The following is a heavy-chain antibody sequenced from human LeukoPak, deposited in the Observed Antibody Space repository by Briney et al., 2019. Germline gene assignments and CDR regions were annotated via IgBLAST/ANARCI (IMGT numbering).Heavy chain of an antibody. Sequence: GRSLRLSCAASGFTFSSYAMHWVRQAPGKGLEWVAVISYDGSNKYYADSVKGRFTISRDNSKNTLYLQMNSLRAEDTAVYYCARSPPNYYGSGSYYSHFDYWGRGPLVTVSS. CDR1: GFTFSSYA. CDR3: ARSPPNYYGSGSYYSHFDY. D-gene: IGHD3-10*01. V-gene: IGHV3-30-3*01. J-gene: IGHJ4*02. CDR2: ISYDGSNK.